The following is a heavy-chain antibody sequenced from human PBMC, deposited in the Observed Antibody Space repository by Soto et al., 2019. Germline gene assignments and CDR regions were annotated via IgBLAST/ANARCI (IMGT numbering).Heavy chain of an antibody. CDR1: GFTFSSYA. Sequence: GGSLRLSCAASGFTFSSYAMSWVRQAPGKGLEWVSAISGSGGSTYYADSVKGRFTISRDNSKNTLYLQMNSLRAEDTAVYYCAKDKSIAVAGTVVDAFDIWGQGTMVTVS. V-gene: IGHV3-23*01. D-gene: IGHD6-19*01. J-gene: IGHJ3*02. CDR2: ISGSGGST. CDR3: AKDKSIAVAGTVVDAFDI.